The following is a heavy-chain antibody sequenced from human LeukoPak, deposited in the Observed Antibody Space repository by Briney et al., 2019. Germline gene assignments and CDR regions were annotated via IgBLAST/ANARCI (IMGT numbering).Heavy chain of an antibody. Sequence: ASVKVSCKASGYTFTSYGISWVRQAPGQGLEWMGIINPSGGSTSYAQKFQGRVTMTRDTSTSTVYMELSGLRSEDTAVYYCARDGAGGPYYYGSGSYPTGGYWGQGTLVTVSS. CDR1: GYTFTSYG. CDR2: INPSGGST. CDR3: ARDGAGGPYYYGSGSYPTGGY. V-gene: IGHV1-46*01. D-gene: IGHD3-10*01. J-gene: IGHJ4*02.